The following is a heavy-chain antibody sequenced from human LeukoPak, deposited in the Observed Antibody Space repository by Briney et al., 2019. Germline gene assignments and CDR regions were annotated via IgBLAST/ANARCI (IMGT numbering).Heavy chain of an antibody. CDR2: ISSSGSTI. CDR3: ARVLAGATISFDY. CDR1: GFTFSDYY. D-gene: IGHD1-26*01. J-gene: IGHJ4*02. V-gene: IGHV3-11*01. Sequence: GGSLRLSCAASGFTFSDYYMSWIRQAPGKGLEWVSYISSSGSTIYYADSVKGRFTISRDNAKNLLYLQMNSLRAEDTAVYYCARVLAGATISFDYWGQGTLVTVSS.